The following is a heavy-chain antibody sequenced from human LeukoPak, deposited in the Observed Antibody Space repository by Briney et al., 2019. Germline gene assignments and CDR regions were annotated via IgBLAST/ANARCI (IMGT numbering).Heavy chain of an antibody. CDR2: IYYSGST. D-gene: IGHD4-17*01. CDR1: GGSISSYY. CDR3: ARAPDYGDYFDY. Sequence: SETLSLTCTVSGGSISSYYWSWIRQPPGKGLEWIGYIYYSGSTYYNPSLKSRVTISLDTSKNQFSLKLSSVTAADTAVYYCARAPDYGDYFDYWGQGTLVTVSS. V-gene: IGHV4-59*12. J-gene: IGHJ4*02.